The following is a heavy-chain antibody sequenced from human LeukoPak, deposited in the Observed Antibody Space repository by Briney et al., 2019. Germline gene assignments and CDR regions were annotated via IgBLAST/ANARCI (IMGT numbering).Heavy chain of an antibody. D-gene: IGHD2-2*01. J-gene: IGHJ5*02. CDR1: GGSISSGDYY. CDR3: ARVWALDIVVVPAAIPAGFDP. V-gene: IGHV4-30-4*01. CDR2: IYYSGST. Sequence: DPSETLSLTCTVSGGSISSGDYYWSWIRQPPGKGLEWIGYIYYSGSTYYNPSLKSRVTISVDTSKNQFSLKLSSVTAADTAVYYCARVWALDIVVVPAAIPAGFDPWGQGTLVTVSS.